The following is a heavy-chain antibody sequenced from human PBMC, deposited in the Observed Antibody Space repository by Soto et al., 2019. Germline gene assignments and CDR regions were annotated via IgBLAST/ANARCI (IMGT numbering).Heavy chain of an antibody. CDR2: IIPIFGTA. J-gene: IGHJ6*02. Sequence: QVQLVQSGAEVKKPGSSVKVSCKASGGTFSSYAINWVRQAPGQGLEWMGGIIPIFGTADYAQKFQGRVTITADESTGTAYMELSSLRSEDTAVYYCASRITGSPNCYYGMDVWGQGTTVTVSS. CDR1: GGTFSSYA. V-gene: IGHV1-69*12. D-gene: IGHD1-20*01. CDR3: ASRITGSPNCYYGMDV.